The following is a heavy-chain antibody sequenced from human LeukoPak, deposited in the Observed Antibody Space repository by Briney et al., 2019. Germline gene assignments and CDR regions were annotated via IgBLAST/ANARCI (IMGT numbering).Heavy chain of an antibody. CDR3: ATHLEDSSGYYYFDY. Sequence: KPSETLSLTCTVSGGSISSSSYYWGWIRQPPGKGLEWIGSIYYSGSTYYNPSLKSRVTISVDTSKNQFSLKLSSVTAADTAVYYCATHLEDSSGYYYFDYWGQGTLVTVSS. J-gene: IGHJ4*02. D-gene: IGHD3-22*01. CDR1: GGSISSSSYY. V-gene: IGHV4-39*01. CDR2: IYYSGST.